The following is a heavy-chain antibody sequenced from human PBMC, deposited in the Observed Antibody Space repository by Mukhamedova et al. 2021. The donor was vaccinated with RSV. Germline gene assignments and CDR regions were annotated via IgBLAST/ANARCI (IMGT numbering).Heavy chain of an antibody. D-gene: IGHD3-10*01. CDR3: TRVGGGD. Sequence: INGDGSSTNYADSVKGRFTISRDNAKNTLYLQMNSLQPEDTAIYYCTRVGGGDWGQGTLVTVSS. J-gene: IGHJ4*02. CDR2: INGDGSST. V-gene: IGHV3-74*01.